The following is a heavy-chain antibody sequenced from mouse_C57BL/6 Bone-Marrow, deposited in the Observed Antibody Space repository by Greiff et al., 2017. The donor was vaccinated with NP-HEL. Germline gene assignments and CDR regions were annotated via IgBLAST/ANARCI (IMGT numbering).Heavy chain of an antibody. J-gene: IGHJ3*01. Sequence: VQLQQPGAELVKPGASVKLSCKASGYTFTDYEMHWVKQTPVHGLEWIGAIDPETGGTAYNQKFKGKAILTADKSSSTAYMELRSLTSEDSAVYYCTPIYYDYDNFAYWGQGTLVTVSA. CDR3: TPIYYDYDNFAY. V-gene: IGHV1-15*01. D-gene: IGHD2-4*01. CDR2: IDPETGGT. CDR1: GYTFTDYE.